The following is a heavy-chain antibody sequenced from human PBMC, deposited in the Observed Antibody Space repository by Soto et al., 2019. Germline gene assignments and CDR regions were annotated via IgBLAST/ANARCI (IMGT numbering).Heavy chain of an antibody. CDR1: GYTFTGYY. CDR2: INPNSGGT. CDR3: ARVVPAATGAFDI. J-gene: IGHJ3*02. V-gene: IGHV1-2*04. D-gene: IGHD2-2*01. Sequence: ASVEVSCKASGYTFTGYYIHWVRQAPGQGLEWMGWINPNSGGTNYAQKFQGWVTMTRDTSISTAYMELSRLRSDDTAVYYCARVVPAATGAFDIWGQGTMVTVSS.